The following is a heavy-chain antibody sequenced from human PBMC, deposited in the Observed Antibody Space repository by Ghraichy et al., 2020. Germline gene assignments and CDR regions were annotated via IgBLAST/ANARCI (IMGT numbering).Heavy chain of an antibody. CDR3: AREVVEMTTIDY. D-gene: IGHD5-24*01. CDR2: ISSSSSYI. CDR1: GFTFSSYS. Sequence: GGSLRLSCAASGFTFSSYSMNWVRQAPGKGLEWVSSISSSSSYIYYADSVKGRFTISRDNAKNSLYLQMNSLRVEDTAVYYCAREVVEMTTIDYWGQGTLVTVSS. V-gene: IGHV3-21*01. J-gene: IGHJ4*02.